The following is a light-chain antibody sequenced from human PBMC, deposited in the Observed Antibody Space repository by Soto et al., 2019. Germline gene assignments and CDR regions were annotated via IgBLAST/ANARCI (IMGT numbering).Light chain of an antibody. J-gene: IGKJ4*01. CDR2: GES. Sequence: EIVMTQSPATLSVSQGERGTVPCRASQSVSNKLAWYQQKPGQAPSLLIYGESPRATGIPARFSGSGSGTEFTLTISSLQSEDFAVYYCQQYHKWPLTFGGGTKVEIK. V-gene: IGKV3-15*01. CDR1: QSVSNK. CDR3: QQYHKWPLT.